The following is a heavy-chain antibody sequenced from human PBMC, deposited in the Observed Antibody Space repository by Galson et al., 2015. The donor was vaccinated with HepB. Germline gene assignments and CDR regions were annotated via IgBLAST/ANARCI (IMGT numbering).Heavy chain of an antibody. Sequence: SLRLSCATSGFTFDDYAIHWVRQAPGKGLEWVSGISWNGNSIGYADSVKGRFTISRDNAKSSLYLHMNSLRPEDSALYYCAKDLRLFVVVPPGFDYWGQGTLVTVSS. CDR2: ISWNGNSI. D-gene: IGHD2-2*01. CDR3: AKDLRLFVVVPPGFDY. CDR1: GFTFDDYA. J-gene: IGHJ4*02. V-gene: IGHV3-9*01.